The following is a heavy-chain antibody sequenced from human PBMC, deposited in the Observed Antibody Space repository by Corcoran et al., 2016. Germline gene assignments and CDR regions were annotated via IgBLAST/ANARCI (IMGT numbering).Heavy chain of an antibody. CDR1: GGTFSSYA. CDR3: AREGYCSSNSCYTPHYVMDV. CDR2: IIPIFGTA. D-gene: IGHD2-2*02. J-gene: IGHJ6*02. Sequence: QVQLVQSGAEVKKPGSSVKVSCKASGGTFSSYAISWVQLAPGQGLEWMGGIIPIFGTANYAQKFQGRVTITADESTSTAYMDLSSLRSEDTAVHYCAREGYCSSNSCYTPHYVMDVWGQGTTVTVSS. V-gene: IGHV1-69*01.